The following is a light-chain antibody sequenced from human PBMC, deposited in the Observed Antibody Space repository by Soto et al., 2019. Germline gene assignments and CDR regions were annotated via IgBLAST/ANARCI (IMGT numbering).Light chain of an antibody. Sequence: QSALTQPPSASGSPGQSVTISCTGTSSDVGGYNYVSWYQQHPGKAPKLMIYEVSKRPSGVPDRFSGSRSGNTASLTVSGLQVEDEADYYCCSYAGSNNLVVFGAGTKLTVL. CDR2: EVS. J-gene: IGLJ2*01. CDR3: CSYAGSNNLVV. CDR1: SSDVGGYNY. V-gene: IGLV2-8*01.